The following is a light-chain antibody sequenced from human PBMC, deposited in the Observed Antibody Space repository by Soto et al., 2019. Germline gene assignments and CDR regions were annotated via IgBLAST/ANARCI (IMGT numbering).Light chain of an antibody. Sequence: QSALTQPASVSGSPGQSITISCTGTRSDVGGYNSVSWYQHHPGKVPKLMIYDVSNRPSGISYRFSGSKSGNTASLTISGPQAEDEADYYCSSYTNSATLIFGGGTKVTVL. CDR3: SSYTNSATLI. CDR1: RSDVGGYNS. V-gene: IGLV2-14*03. CDR2: DVS. J-gene: IGLJ2*01.